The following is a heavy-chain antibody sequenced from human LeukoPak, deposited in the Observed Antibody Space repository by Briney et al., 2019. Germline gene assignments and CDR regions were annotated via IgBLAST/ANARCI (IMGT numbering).Heavy chain of an antibody. Sequence: SETLSLTCTVSGGSISSYYWSWIRQPPGKGLEWIGYIYYSGSTNYNPSLKSRVTISVDTSKNQFSLKLSSVTAADTAVYYCARGHWNYDAFDIWGQGTMVTVSS. V-gene: IGHV4-59*01. D-gene: IGHD1-7*01. J-gene: IGHJ3*02. CDR1: GGSISSYY. CDR2: IYYSGST. CDR3: ARGHWNYDAFDI.